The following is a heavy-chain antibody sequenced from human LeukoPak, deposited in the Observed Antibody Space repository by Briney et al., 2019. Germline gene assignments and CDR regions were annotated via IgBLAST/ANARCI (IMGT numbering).Heavy chain of an antibody. Sequence: SETLSLTCTVSGGSISSYYWSWIRQPAGKGLEWIGRIYTSGSTNYNTSLKSRVTMSVDTSKNQCSLKLSSVTAADTAVYYCARGETYYDFWSGLYYYYMDVWGKGTTVTVSS. CDR3: ARGETYYDFWSGLYYYYMDV. CDR1: GGSISSYY. D-gene: IGHD3-3*01. CDR2: IYTSGST. J-gene: IGHJ6*03. V-gene: IGHV4-4*07.